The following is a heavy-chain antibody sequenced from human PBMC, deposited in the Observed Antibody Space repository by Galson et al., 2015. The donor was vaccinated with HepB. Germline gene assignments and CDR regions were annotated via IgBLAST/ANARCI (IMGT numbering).Heavy chain of an antibody. D-gene: IGHD2-21*01. CDR3: AKGDVAYTSPSGGFHH. CDR1: GFNFRRYG. J-gene: IGHJ4*02. CDR2: VSYDGTNK. Sequence: SLRLSCAASGFNFRRYGMHWVRQAPGKGLEWVAVVSYDGTNKKYADSVKGRFTISRDNARNTMSVEMRSLSVEDTAVYYCAKGDVAYTSPSGGFHHCGQLTLVTVSS. V-gene: IGHV3-30*18.